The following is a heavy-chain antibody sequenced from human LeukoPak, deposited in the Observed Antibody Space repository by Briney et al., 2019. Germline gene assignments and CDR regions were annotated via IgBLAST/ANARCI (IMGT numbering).Heavy chain of an antibody. CDR2: IYTTGST. Sequence: PSETLSLTCTVSGGSISSTSYYWTWIRQPAGKGLEWIGRIYTTGSTNYNPSLKSRVTISVDTSKNQFSLKLSSVTAADTAVYYCARHRIWFGEFDAFDIWGQGTMVTVSS. D-gene: IGHD3-10*01. J-gene: IGHJ3*02. CDR3: ARHRIWFGEFDAFDI. V-gene: IGHV4-61*02. CDR1: GGSISSTSYY.